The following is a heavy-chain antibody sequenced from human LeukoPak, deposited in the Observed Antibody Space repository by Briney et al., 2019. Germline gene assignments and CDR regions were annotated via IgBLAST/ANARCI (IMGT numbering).Heavy chain of an antibody. CDR3: ARVGRGSKRGYDFWSGYPNWFDP. Sequence: GASVKVSCKASGGTFSSYAISWVRQAPGQGLEWMGRIIPIFGIANYAQKFQGRVTITADKSTSTAYMELSSLRSEDTAVYYCARVGRGSKRGYDFWSGYPNWFDPWGQGTLVTVSS. CDR2: IIPIFGIA. J-gene: IGHJ5*02. CDR1: GGTFSSYA. V-gene: IGHV1-69*04. D-gene: IGHD3-3*01.